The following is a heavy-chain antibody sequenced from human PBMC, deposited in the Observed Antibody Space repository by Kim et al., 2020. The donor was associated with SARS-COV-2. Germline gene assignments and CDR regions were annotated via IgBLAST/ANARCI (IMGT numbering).Heavy chain of an antibody. D-gene: IGHD3-22*01. CDR3: ARDYRITMITEIDAFDI. CDR1: GFTFSSYE. CDR2: ISSSGSTI. Sequence: GGSLRLSCAASGFTFSSYEMNWVRQAPGKGLEWVSYISSSGSTIYYADSVKGRFTISRDNAKNSLYLQMNSLRAEDTAVYYCARDYRITMITEIDAFDIWGQGTMVTVSS. J-gene: IGHJ3*02. V-gene: IGHV3-48*03.